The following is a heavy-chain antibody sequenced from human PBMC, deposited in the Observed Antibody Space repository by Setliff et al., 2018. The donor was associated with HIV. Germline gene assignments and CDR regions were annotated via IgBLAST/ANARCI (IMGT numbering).Heavy chain of an antibody. D-gene: IGHD3-22*01. J-gene: IGHJ4*02. CDR1: GGSINSDY. CDR3: ARLTRYYDGSGYVFDY. CDR2: IYNSGST. V-gene: IGHV4-4*08. Sequence: SETLSLTCTVSGGSINSDYLNWIRQPPGKGLEWIGYIYNSGSTNYNPSLKSRVTISVDTSKNQFSLRLSSVTAADTAVYYCARLTRYYDGSGYVFDYWGQGTLVTVSS.